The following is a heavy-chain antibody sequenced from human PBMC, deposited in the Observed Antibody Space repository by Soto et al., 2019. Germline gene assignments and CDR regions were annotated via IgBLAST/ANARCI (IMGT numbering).Heavy chain of an antibody. Sequence: QVQLVQSGAEVKKPESSVQVSCKASGGTFNNYALTWVRQAPGQGLEWMGGIIPRLGTPNYAQRFQGRVTITADESTSTAYMELSSLRSEDTALYYCASSYGTSWYGDYWGQGTLVTVSS. D-gene: IGHD6-13*01. CDR1: GGTFNNYA. J-gene: IGHJ4*02. CDR2: IIPRLGTP. CDR3: ASSYGTSWYGDY. V-gene: IGHV1-69*01.